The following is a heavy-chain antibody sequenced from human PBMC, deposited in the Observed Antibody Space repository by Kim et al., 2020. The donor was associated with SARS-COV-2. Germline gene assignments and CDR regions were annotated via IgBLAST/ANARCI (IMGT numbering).Heavy chain of an antibody. CDR2: INTDTGNP. J-gene: IGHJ4*02. D-gene: IGHD3-16*02. V-gene: IGHV7-4-1*02. Sequence: ASVKVSCKASGYTFTNYAISWVRQAPGQGLEWMGWINTDTGNPTYAQAFTGRFGFTVDTSVSTTYLQISSLKADDTALYYCARVIWGSYRYSDSWGQGTLVTLST. CDR1: GYTFTNYA. CDR3: ARVIWGSYRYSDS.